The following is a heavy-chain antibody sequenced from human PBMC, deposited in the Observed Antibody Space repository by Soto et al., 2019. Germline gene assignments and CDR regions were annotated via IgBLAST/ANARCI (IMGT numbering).Heavy chain of an antibody. CDR2: INNDGSRT. J-gene: IGHJ4*02. CDR1: GFTFSRNW. CDR3: ARGSGYYHDY. V-gene: IGHV3-74*01. D-gene: IGHD3-22*01. Sequence: HPGGSLRLSCAASGFTFSRNWMHWVRQAPGKGLVWVSRINNDGSRTSQVDSVEGRFTISRDNAKNTLYLQMNSLRVEDTAVYYCARGSGYYHDYWGQGTLVTVSS.